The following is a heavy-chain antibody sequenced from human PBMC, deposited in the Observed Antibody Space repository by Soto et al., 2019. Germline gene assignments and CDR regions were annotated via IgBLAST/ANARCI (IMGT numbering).Heavy chain of an antibody. J-gene: IGHJ3*02. CDR3: ARSPVPPTPPIAFDI. CDR2: INPNSGGT. V-gene: IGHV1-2*04. CDR1: GYTFTGYY. Sequence: ASVKVSCKASGYTFTGYYMHWVRQAPGQGLEWMGWINPNSGGTNYAQKFQGWVTMTRDTSISTAYMELSRLRSDDTAVYYCARSPVPPTPPIAFDIWGQGTMATVSS.